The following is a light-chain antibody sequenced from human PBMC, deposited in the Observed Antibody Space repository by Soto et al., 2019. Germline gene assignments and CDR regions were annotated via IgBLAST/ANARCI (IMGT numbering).Light chain of an antibody. CDR1: EAISSE. CDR2: YAS. Sequence: IQLTQSPSSLSASVGARVSFTCRASEAISSELAWFHQKPGKAPRLLIYYASTLQDGVPSRFSGSGAGTDFTLTISSLQPEDIATYYCQQIKSYPITFGGGTKVEIK. V-gene: IGKV1-9*01. J-gene: IGKJ4*02. CDR3: QQIKSYPIT.